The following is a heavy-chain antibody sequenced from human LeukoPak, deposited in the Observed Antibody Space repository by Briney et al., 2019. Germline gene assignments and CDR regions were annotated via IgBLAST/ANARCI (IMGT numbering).Heavy chain of an antibody. CDR2: ISAYNGNT. Sequence: ASVKVSCKASGYTFTSYGISWVRQAPGQGLKWMGWISAYNGNTNYAQKLQGRVTMTTDTSTSTAYMELRSLRSDDTAVYYCARDVANVMITFGGVIGRYFDYWGQGTLVTVSS. V-gene: IGHV1-18*01. D-gene: IGHD3-16*02. CDR1: GYTFTSYG. CDR3: ARDVANVMITFGGVIGRYFDY. J-gene: IGHJ4*02.